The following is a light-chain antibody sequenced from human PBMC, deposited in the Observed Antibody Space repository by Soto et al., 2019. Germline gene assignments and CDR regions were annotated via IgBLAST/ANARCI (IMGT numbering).Light chain of an antibody. J-gene: IGKJ5*01. CDR2: GAS. Sequence: GKTLSLSTLSVSPGERATLSCRASQSVSSKLAWYQQKPGQAPRLLIYGASTRATGIPARFSGSGSGTESTLTINSLQSEDFAIHYCPQYNIMPLPAFGQGTRLEI. CDR1: QSVSSK. V-gene: IGKV3-15*01. CDR3: PQYNIMPLPA.